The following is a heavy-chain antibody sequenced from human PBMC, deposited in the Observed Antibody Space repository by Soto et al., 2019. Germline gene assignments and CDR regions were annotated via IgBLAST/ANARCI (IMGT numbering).Heavy chain of an antibody. CDR1: GFNVNSDY. D-gene: IGHD2-21*02. J-gene: IGHJ4*02. CDR3: TRDGRGLGRLSLFEY. Sequence: GRSLRLSCAASGFNVNSDYMNWVRQTPGKGLEWVASIYSGETTYYADSVRGRFTISSDKSKNTLYFQLSSLRIEDTDVYYCTRDGRGLGRLSLFEYWGQGVLVTVSS. CDR2: IYSGETT. V-gene: IGHV3-53*01.